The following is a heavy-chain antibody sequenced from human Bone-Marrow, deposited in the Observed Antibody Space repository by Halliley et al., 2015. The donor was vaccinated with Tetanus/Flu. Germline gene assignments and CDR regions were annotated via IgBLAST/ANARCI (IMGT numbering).Heavy chain of an antibody. CDR1: GFTFSSYG. J-gene: IGHJ4*02. CDR2: INRDGSEI. Sequence: SGFTFSSYGIHWVRQAPGRGLEWVANINRDGSEINYMDSVKGRFTVSRDNAKNSLYVQMDGLRVEDTAAYYCARGASYSANWGQGILVTVSS. D-gene: IGHD3-10*01. V-gene: IGHV3-7*04. CDR3: ARGASYSAN.